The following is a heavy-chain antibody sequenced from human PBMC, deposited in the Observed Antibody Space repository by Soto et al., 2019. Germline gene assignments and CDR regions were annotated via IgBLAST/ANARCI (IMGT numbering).Heavy chain of an antibody. CDR2: ISYDGSHK. V-gene: IGHV3-30-3*01. D-gene: IGHD6-13*01. J-gene: IGHJ4*02. CDR1: GFTFSSFA. Sequence: PXGSLRLSCAASGFTFSSFAMHWVRQAPGKGLEWVSAISYDGSHKYYADSVKGRFTISRDNSKNTLYLQMNSLRPEDRAAYYCARDRRQQLVPLDYWGQGTMVTV. CDR3: ARDRRQQLVPLDY.